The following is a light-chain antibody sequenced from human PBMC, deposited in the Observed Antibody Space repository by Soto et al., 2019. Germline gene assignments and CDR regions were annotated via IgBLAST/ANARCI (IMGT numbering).Light chain of an antibody. CDR2: DAS. V-gene: IGKV1-5*01. Sequence: DIQMTQSPSTLSASVGDRVSITCRASQGISNWLAWYQQKPGKAPELLIYDASSLQGGVPSRFSGSGSGTEFTLTISSLQPEDFATYYCQQYHNYWTFGQGTKVDIK. J-gene: IGKJ1*01. CDR1: QGISNW. CDR3: QQYHNYWT.